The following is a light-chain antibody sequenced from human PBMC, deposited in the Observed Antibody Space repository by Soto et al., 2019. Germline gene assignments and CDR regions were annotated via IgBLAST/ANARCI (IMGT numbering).Light chain of an antibody. CDR3: HQYYHFPWA. CDR1: QSVSSW. Sequence: DIQMTQSPSILSASVGDRVTITCRASQSVSSWLAWYQQKPGKAPKLLIYMASNVESGVPSRFSGSGSGTEFTLTFSSLQPDDFATYYCHQYYHFPWAFGQGTKVEIK. J-gene: IGKJ1*01. CDR2: MAS. V-gene: IGKV1-5*03.